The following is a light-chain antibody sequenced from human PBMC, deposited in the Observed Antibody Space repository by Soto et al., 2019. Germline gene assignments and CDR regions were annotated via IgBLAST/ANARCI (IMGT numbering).Light chain of an antibody. V-gene: IGLV2-23*03. CDR2: EGS. CDR3: CSYAGSSTFGVV. J-gene: IGLJ2*01. CDR1: SSDVGSYNL. Sequence: HSALTQPASVSGSPGQSITISCTGTSSDVGSYNLVSWYQQHPGKAPKLMIYEGSKRPSGVCNRFSGSKSGNTASLTISGLQAEDEADYYCCSYAGSSTFGVVFARGTKLTVL.